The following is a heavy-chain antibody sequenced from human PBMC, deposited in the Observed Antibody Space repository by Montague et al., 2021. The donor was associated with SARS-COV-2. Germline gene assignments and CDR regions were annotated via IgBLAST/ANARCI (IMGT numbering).Heavy chain of an antibody. CDR1: GGSFSSYY. D-gene: IGHD2-21*02. CDR3: ARLAYCGADCFSGWEISFDS. V-gene: IGHV4-34*01. CDR2: TNHSGSS. J-gene: IGHJ4*02. Sequence: SETLSLTCAVSGGSFSSYYWSWIRQPPGKGLEWIAETNHSGSSNYNPSLKSRVTMSVDTSKNQFSLKLNSVTVADTAVYYCARLAYCGADCFSGWEISFDSWGQGTLVTVSS.